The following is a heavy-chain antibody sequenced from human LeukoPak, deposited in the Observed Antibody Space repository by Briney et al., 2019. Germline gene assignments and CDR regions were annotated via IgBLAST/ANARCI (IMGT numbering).Heavy chain of an antibody. V-gene: IGHV3-30*18. CDR1: GFTFSSYG. J-gene: IGHJ4*02. CDR2: ISYDGSNK. CDR3: AKRLFDY. D-gene: IGHD2-21*02. Sequence: GGSLRLSCAASGFTFSSYGMHWVRQAPGKGLEWVAVISYDGSNKYYADSVKGRFTISRDDSKNTLYLQMNSLRAEDTAVYYCAKRLFDYWGQGTLVTVSS.